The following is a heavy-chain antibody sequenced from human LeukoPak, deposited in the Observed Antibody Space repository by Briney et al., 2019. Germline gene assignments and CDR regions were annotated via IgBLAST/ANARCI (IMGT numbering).Heavy chain of an antibody. CDR2: IYPGDSDT. CDR3: ARQGGSYLPQSDAFDI. Sequence: GKSLKISCKGSGYSFTSYWIGWVRQMPGKGLEWMGIIYPGDSDTRYSPSFQGQVTISADKYISTAYLQWSSLKASDTAMYYCARQGGSYLPQSDAFDIWGQGTMVTVSS. CDR1: GYSFTSYW. V-gene: IGHV5-51*01. J-gene: IGHJ3*02. D-gene: IGHD1-26*01.